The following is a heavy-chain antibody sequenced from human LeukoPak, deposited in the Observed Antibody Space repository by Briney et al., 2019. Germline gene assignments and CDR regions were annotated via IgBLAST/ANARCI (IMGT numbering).Heavy chain of an antibody. CDR1: GFTFSSYA. V-gene: IGHV3-23*01. CDR2: ISGSGGST. Sequence: PGGSLRLSCAASGFTFSSYAMSWVRQAPGKGLDWVSAISGSGGSTYYADSVKGRFTISRDNSKNTLYLQMNSLRAEDTAVYYCAKDVWFGELLKGFDYWGQGTLVTVSS. CDR3: AKDVWFGELLKGFDY. D-gene: IGHD3-10*01. J-gene: IGHJ4*02.